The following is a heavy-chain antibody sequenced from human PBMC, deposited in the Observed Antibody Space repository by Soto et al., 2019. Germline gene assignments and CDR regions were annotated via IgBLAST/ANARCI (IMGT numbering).Heavy chain of an antibody. Sequence: ASVKVSCKSSGDTFTSYYMHWVRQAPGQGLEWMGIINPSGGSTSYAQKFQGRVTMTRDTSTSTVYMELSSLRSEDTAVYYCAREREYYGSGSYDSSYYYGMDVWGQGTTVTVSS. CDR3: AREREYYGSGSYDSSYYYGMDV. CDR1: GDTFTSYY. D-gene: IGHD3-10*01. CDR2: INPSGGST. V-gene: IGHV1-46*03. J-gene: IGHJ6*02.